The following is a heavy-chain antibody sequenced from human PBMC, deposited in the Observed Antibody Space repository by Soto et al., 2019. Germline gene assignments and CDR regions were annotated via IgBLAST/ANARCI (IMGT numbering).Heavy chain of an antibody. CDR2: IKSESDGGTT. CDR3: MTDRQYRPAY. CDR1: GFTFNNAW. J-gene: IGHJ4*02. D-gene: IGHD3-16*02. Sequence: PGGSLRLSCAGSGFTFNNAWMNGVRQAPGKGLEWVGRIKSESDGGTTAYAAPVKGRFTISRDDSKNTVYLQMNSLRTEDTALYYCMTDRQYRPAYWGQGTQVTVSS. V-gene: IGHV3-15*07.